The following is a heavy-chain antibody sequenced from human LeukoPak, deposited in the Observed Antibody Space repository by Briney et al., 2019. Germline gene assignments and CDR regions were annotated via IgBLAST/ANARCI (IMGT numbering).Heavy chain of an antibody. Sequence: GGSLRLSCAASGFTFSSYSMNWVRQAPGKGLQWVSSISSSTKYIFYADSVKGRFTISRDNAKNSLYLQMNGLRAEDTAVYYCAREYGSGSLDYWGQGTLVTVSS. CDR2: ISSSTKYI. J-gene: IGHJ4*02. CDR3: AREYGSGSLDY. D-gene: IGHD3-10*01. V-gene: IGHV3-21*01. CDR1: GFTFSSYS.